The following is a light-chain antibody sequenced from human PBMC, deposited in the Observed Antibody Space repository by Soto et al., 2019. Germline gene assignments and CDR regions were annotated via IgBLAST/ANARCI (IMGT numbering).Light chain of an antibody. Sequence: QTVVTQEPSLTVSPGGTVTLTCDSSTGPVTSGHWPYWLQQKPGQAPRTLIYDTSKKRSWTPARFSGSLLGGKAALTLSGAQPEDEADYYCFLSYSGARPVVFGGGTQLTVL. J-gene: IGLJ2*01. V-gene: IGLV7-46*01. CDR2: DTS. CDR3: FLSYSGARPVV. CDR1: TGPVTSGHW.